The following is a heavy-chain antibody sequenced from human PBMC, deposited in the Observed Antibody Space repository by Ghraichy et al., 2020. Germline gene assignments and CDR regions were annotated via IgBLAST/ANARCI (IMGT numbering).Heavy chain of an antibody. CDR1: GFTFSSYS. D-gene: IGHD6-19*01. CDR2: ISSSSSYI. CDR3: ARDSSSGWKIFDY. J-gene: IGHJ4*02. Sequence: GGSLRLSCVASGFTFSSYSMNWVRQAPGKGLEWVSSISSSSSYIYYADSVKGRFTISRDNAKNSLYLQMNSLRAEDTAVYYCARDSSSGWKIFDYWGQGTLVTVSS. V-gene: IGHV3-21*01.